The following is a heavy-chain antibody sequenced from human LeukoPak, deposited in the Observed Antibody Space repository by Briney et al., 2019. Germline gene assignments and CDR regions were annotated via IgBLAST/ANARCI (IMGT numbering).Heavy chain of an antibody. Sequence: ASVKVSCKVSGYTLTELSMHWVRQAPGKGLEWMGGFDPEDGETIYAQKFQGRVTMTEDTSTDTAYMELSSLRSEDTAVYYCATDHVSGSGVNGYYGMDVWGQGTTVTVSS. CDR3: ATDHVSGSGVNGYYGMDV. D-gene: IGHD3-10*01. CDR1: GYTLTELS. J-gene: IGHJ6*02. CDR2: FDPEDGET. V-gene: IGHV1-24*01.